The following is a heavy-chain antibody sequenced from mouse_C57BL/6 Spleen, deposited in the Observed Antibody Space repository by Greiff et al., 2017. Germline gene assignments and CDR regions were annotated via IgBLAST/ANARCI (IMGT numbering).Heavy chain of an antibody. CDR1: GYAFSSSW. CDR3: AIYGKRGY. CDR2: IYPGDGDT. V-gene: IGHV1-82*01. Sequence: VQLQQSGPELVKPGASVKISCKASGYAFSSSWMNWVKQRPGKGLEWIGRIYPGDGDTNYNGKFKGKATLTADKSSSTAYMQLSSLTSEDSAVYFCAIYGKRGYWGQGTTLTVSS. J-gene: IGHJ2*01. D-gene: IGHD2-1*01.